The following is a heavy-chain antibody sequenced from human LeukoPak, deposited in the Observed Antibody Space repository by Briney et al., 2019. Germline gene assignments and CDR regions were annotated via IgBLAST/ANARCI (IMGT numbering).Heavy chain of an antibody. V-gene: IGHV3-7*01. CDR1: GFIFSDYW. CDR2: IKQDGGEK. D-gene: IGHD6-13*01. J-gene: IGHJ4*01. Sequence: GGSLRLSCGVSGFIFSDYWMNWVRQAPGKGLEWVASIKQDGGEKSYVDSVKGRFTISRDNAKDSLYLQMSSLRAEDTAVYYCARDGTAAGLYFDLWGQGTPVTVSS. CDR3: ARDGTAAGLYFDL.